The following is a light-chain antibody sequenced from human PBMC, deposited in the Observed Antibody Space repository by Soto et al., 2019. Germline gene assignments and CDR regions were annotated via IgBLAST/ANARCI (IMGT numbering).Light chain of an antibody. V-gene: IGKV1-39*01. Sequence: DIQMTQSPSSLSASVVERVTITCRASQSITRHLNWYQQKPGKAPRLLIYSASSLQSGVPSRFSGSGSGTDFTLTISSLQPEDFATYYCQQYDNRPFTFGPGTKVDI. CDR1: QSITRH. J-gene: IGKJ3*01. CDR2: SAS. CDR3: QQYDNRPFT.